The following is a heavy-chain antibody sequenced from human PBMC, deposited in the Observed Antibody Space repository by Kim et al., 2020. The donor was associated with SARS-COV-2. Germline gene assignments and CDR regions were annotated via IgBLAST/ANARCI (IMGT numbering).Heavy chain of an antibody. CDR1: GYTFTSYY. D-gene: IGHD2-15*01. CDR2: INPSGGST. Sequence: ASVKVSCKASGYTFTSYYMHWVRQAPGQGLEWMGIINPSGGSTSYAQKFQGRVTMTRDTSTSTVYMELSSLRSEDTAVYYCASDNVESVTTDIVVVVAATYWFDPWGQGTLVTVSS. CDR3: ASDNVESVTTDIVVVVAATYWFDP. V-gene: IGHV1-46*01. J-gene: IGHJ5*02.